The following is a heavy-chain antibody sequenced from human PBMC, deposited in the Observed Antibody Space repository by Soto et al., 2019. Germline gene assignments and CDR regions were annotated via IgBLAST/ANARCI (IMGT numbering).Heavy chain of an antibody. Sequence: SVKVSCKASGGTFSSYAISWVRQAPGQGLEWMGGIIPIFGTANYAQKFQGRVTITADESTSTAYMELSSLRSEDTAVYYCASAWDCSSTSCYGYLYYYGMDVWGQGTTVTVSS. J-gene: IGHJ6*02. CDR1: GGTFSSYA. V-gene: IGHV1-69*13. D-gene: IGHD2-2*01. CDR2: IIPIFGTA. CDR3: ASAWDCSSTSCYGYLYYYGMDV.